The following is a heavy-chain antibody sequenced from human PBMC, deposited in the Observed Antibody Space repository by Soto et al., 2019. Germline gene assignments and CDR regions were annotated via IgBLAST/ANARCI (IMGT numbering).Heavy chain of an antibody. V-gene: IGHV4-4*02. CDR2: IYHTGIT. CDR3: AREILTGYYPAGWFDP. D-gene: IGHD3-9*01. CDR1: GDSISSSFW. J-gene: IGHJ5*02. Sequence: SETLSLTCVVSGDSISSSFWWSWVRPSPGKGLEWIGEIYHTGITNYNPSLKSRVTISVDKSNKQFSLKLRSVTAADTAVYYCAREILTGYYPAGWFDPWGQGTLVTVSS.